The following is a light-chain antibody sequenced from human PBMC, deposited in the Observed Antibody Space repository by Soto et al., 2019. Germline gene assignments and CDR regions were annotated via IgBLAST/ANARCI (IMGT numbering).Light chain of an antibody. J-gene: IGKJ4*01. CDR1: QSLLHSNGYNY. Sequence: DIVMTQSPLSLPVTPGEPASISCRSSQSLLHSNGYNYLDWYLQKPGQSPHLLIYLGSNRASGVPDRFSGSGSGTDFPLKISRVEAEDVGVYYCMQALQSPTFGGGTKVEIK. CDR3: MQALQSPT. V-gene: IGKV2-28*01. CDR2: LGS.